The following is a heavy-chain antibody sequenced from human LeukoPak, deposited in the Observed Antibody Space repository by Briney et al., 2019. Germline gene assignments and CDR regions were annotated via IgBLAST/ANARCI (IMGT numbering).Heavy chain of an antibody. V-gene: IGHV4-59*01. J-gene: IGHJ4*02. D-gene: IGHD6-19*01. Sequence: ASETLSLTCTVSGGSISNYYWSWIRQPPGKGLEWIGYIYYSGNTNYNPSLKSRVTISVDTSKNQFSLKLSSVTAADTAVYYCVRENYSSGWYGITDDWGQG. CDR1: GGSISNYY. CDR2: IYYSGNT. CDR3: VRENYSSGWYGITDD.